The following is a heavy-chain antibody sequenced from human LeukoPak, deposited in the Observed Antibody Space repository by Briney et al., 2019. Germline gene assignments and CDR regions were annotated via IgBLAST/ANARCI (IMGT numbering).Heavy chain of an antibody. V-gene: IGHV4-39*01. J-gene: IGHJ4*02. D-gene: IGHD3-10*01. CDR1: GGSISSSSYY. Sequence: SETLSLTCTVSGGSISSSSYYWGWIRQPPGKGLEWIGSIYYSGSTYYNPSLKSRVTISVDTSKNQFSLKLSSVTAADTAVYYCARRLRMWFGELVYYDYWGQGTLVTVSS. CDR3: ARRLRMWFGELVYYDY. CDR2: IYYSGST.